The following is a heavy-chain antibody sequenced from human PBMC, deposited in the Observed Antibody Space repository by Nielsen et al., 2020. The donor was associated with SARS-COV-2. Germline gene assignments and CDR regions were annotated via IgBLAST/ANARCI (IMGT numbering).Heavy chain of an antibody. J-gene: IGHJ6*03. Sequence: SETLSLTCTVSGGSISSYYWSWTRQPPGKGLEWIGYIYYSGSTNYNPSLKSRVTISVDTSKNQFSLKLSSVTAADTAVYYCARLAPYYYYMDVWGKGTTVTVSS. V-gene: IGHV4-59*01. CDR1: GGSISSYY. D-gene: IGHD5-12*01. CDR2: IYYSGST. CDR3: ARLAPYYYYMDV.